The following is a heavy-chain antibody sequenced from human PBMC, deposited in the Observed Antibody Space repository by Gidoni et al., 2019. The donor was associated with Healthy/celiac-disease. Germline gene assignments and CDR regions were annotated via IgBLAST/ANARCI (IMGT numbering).Heavy chain of an antibody. CDR3: AREVGYYGSGKASYFDY. CDR1: GGSISSSSYY. D-gene: IGHD3-10*01. V-gene: IGHV4-39*07. J-gene: IGHJ4*02. CDR2: IYYCGIT. Sequence: QLQLQASGPGLVKPSETLSPPFTVPGGSISSSSYYWGWIRQPPGKGLEWIGSIYYCGITYYNPSLKSRVTISVDTSKNQFSLKLSSVTAADTAVYYCAREVGYYGSGKASYFDYWGQGTLVTVSS.